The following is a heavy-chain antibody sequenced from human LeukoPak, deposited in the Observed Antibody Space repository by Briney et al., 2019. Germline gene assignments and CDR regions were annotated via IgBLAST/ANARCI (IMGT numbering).Heavy chain of an antibody. Sequence: SGTLSLTCTVSGGSISSSSYYWGWIRQPPGKGLEWIGSIYYSGSTYYNPSLKSRVTISVDTSKNQFSLKLSSVTAADTAVYYCARQATYYYDSSGYYRLDYWRQGTLVTVSS. CDR1: GGSISSSSYY. CDR3: ARQATYYYDSSGYYRLDY. J-gene: IGHJ4*02. D-gene: IGHD3-22*01. CDR2: IYYSGST. V-gene: IGHV4-39*01.